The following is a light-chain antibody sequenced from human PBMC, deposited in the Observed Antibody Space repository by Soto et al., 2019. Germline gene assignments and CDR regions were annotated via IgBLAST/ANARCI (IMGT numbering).Light chain of an antibody. CDR1: QSISSN. CDR2: GAS. V-gene: IGKV3-15*01. CDR3: QHYNNWPPWT. J-gene: IGKJ1*01. Sequence: EIVMTQSPATLSVSPGERATLSCRASQSISSNLAWYQQKPGQAPRLLIYGASTRATGIPARFSGSASETEFTLTISSLQSEDFAVYYCQHYNNWPPWTFGQGTKVEIK.